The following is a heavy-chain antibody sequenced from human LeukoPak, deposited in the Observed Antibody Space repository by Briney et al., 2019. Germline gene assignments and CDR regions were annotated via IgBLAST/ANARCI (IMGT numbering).Heavy chain of an antibody. V-gene: IGHV4-30-4*01. J-gene: IGHJ4*02. CDR1: GVSISSGDYY. CDR2: IHHSGNT. CDR3: ARDVVRDYFDY. D-gene: IGHD2-21*01. Sequence: ASETLSLTCTVSGVSISSGDYYWSWIRQPPGKGLEWIGYIHHSGNTYYNPSLKSRVNISLDTSKNQFSLKLSSGTAADTAVYYCARDVVRDYFDYWGQGTPVTVSS.